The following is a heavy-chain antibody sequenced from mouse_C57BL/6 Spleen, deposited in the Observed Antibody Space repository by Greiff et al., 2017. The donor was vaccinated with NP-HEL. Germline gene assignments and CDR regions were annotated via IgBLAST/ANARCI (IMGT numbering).Heavy chain of an antibody. Sequence: EVKLVESGGGLVKPGGSLKLSCAASGFTFSSYTMSWVRQTPEKRLEWVATISGGGGNTYYPDSVKGRFTISRDNAENTLYLQMSSLRSEDTALYYCARQSGYPSMDYWGQGTSVTVSS. V-gene: IGHV5-9*01. D-gene: IGHD2-2*01. CDR1: GFTFSSYT. J-gene: IGHJ4*01. CDR2: ISGGGGNT. CDR3: ARQSGYPSMDY.